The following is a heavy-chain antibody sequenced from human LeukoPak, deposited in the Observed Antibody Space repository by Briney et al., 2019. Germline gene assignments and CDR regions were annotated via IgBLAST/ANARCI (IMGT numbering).Heavy chain of an antibody. CDR3: ARAGSRGDITFDY. Sequence: ASVKVSCKASGGTFSSYAISWVRQAPGQGLEWMGRIIPILGIANYAQKFQGRVTITADKSTSTAYMELSSLRSEDTAVYYCARAGSRGDITFDYWGQGTLVTVSS. D-gene: IGHD3-10*01. V-gene: IGHV1-69*04. CDR2: IIPILGIA. J-gene: IGHJ4*02. CDR1: GGTFSSYA.